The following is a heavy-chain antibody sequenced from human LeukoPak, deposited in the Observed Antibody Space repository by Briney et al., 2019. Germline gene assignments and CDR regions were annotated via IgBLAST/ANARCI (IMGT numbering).Heavy chain of an antibody. CDR2: IVVGSGNT. CDR3: AALDGSYYPKSAY. Sequence: ASAKVSCKASGFTFTSSAMQWVRQARGQRLEWIGWIVVGSGNTNYAQKFQETVTITRDMSTSTAYMELSSLRSEDTAVYYCAALDGSYYPKSAYWGQGTLVTVSS. J-gene: IGHJ4*02. D-gene: IGHD1-26*01. V-gene: IGHV1-58*02. CDR1: GFTFTSSA.